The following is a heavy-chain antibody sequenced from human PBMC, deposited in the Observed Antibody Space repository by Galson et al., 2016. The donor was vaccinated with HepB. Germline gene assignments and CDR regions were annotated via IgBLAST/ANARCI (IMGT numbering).Heavy chain of an antibody. J-gene: IGHJ4*02. Sequence: LSLTFAVYSGPFSAYSWNWIRQPPGGGLEWIGETSHRGSTNYSPSLQSRVTISVDTSKNQFSLKLTSVTAADTAVYYCASSSNWYIFDYWGPGSLVSVSP. CDR3: ASSSNWYIFDY. V-gene: IGHV4-34*01. D-gene: IGHD6-13*01. CDR1: SGPFSAYS. CDR2: TSHRGST.